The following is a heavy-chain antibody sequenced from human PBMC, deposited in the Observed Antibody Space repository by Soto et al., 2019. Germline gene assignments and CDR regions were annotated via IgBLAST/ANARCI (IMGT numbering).Heavy chain of an antibody. V-gene: IGHV2-5*02. D-gene: IGHD3-9*01. CDR1: GFSLSTSGVG. CDR3: XHRPAYDISTGYYPFDY. Sequence: SGPTLVNPKQTLTLTCTFSGFSLSTSGVGVAWIRQPPGKALEWLALIYWDDGKRYSLSLKTRLNITKDTSKNQVVLTLSNVDPVDTATYYCXHRPAYDISTGYYPFDYWGQGSLVTVSS. J-gene: IGHJ4*02. CDR2: IYWDDGK.